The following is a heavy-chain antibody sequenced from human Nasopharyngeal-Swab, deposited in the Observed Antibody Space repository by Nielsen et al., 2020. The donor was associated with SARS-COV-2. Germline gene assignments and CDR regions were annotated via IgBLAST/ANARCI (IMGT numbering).Heavy chain of an antibody. CDR3: ARARLHYDFWSGSLWYYGMDV. Sequence: WIRQSPSRGLEWLGRTYYRSKWYNDYAVSVKSRITINPDTSKNQFSLQLNSVTPEDTAVYYCARARLHYDFWSGSLWYYGMDVGGQGTTVTVSS. V-gene: IGHV6-1*01. J-gene: IGHJ6*02. D-gene: IGHD3-3*01. CDR2: TYYRSKWYN.